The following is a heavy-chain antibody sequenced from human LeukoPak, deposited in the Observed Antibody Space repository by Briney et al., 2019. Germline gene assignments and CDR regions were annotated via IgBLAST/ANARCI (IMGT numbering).Heavy chain of an antibody. CDR1: GYTFTSYG. D-gene: IGHD2-15*01. J-gene: IGHJ4*02. Sequence: GASVKVSCKASGYTFTSYGISWVRQAPGQGLEWMGWISAYNGNTNYAQKLQGRVTMTTDTSTSTAYMELRSLRSDDTAVYYCARVKYCSGGSCYFAVDYWGQGTLVTVSS. CDR3: ARVKYCSGGSCYFAVDY. V-gene: IGHV1-18*01. CDR2: ISAYNGNT.